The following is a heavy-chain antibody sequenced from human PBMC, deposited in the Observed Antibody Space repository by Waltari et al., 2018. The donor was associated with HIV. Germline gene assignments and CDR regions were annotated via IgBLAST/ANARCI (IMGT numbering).Heavy chain of an antibody. Sequence: QITLKESGPTLVKPTQTLTLTCTFPGFSLSTSGVGVGWIRQPTGKALEWLALIYWDDDKRYSPSLKSRLTITKDTSKNQVVLTMTNMDPVDTATYYCAVIGGPRSSPDNWFDPWGQGTLVTVSS. CDR2: IYWDDDK. J-gene: IGHJ5*02. V-gene: IGHV2-5*02. CDR3: AVIGGPRSSPDNWFDP. D-gene: IGHD6-6*01. CDR1: GFSLSTSGVG.